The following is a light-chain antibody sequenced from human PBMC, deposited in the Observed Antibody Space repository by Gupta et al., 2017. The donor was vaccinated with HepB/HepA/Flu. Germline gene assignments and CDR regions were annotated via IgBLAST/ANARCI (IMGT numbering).Light chain of an antibody. J-gene: IGLJ2*01. CDR3: AAWDNSLNAVV. V-gene: IGLV1-44*01. CDR2: YHN. Sequence: QFVLTQPPSASGTPGQRITISCSGGSSNIGSNHVNWYQQVPGTAPKLLIYYHNQRHSGVPDRFSGSKSGTSASLAIRGLQAEEEADYYCAAWDNSLNAVVFGGGTKLTVL. CDR1: SSNIGSNH.